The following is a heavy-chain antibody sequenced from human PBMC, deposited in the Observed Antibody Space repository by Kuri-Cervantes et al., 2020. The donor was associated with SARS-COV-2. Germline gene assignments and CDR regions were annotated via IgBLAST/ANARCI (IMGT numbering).Heavy chain of an antibody. CDR1: GDSVSSNSAA. V-gene: IGHV6-1*01. CDR2: TYYRSKWYN. J-gene: IGHJ4*02. D-gene: IGHD3-22*01. Sequence: SETLSLTCAISGDSVSSNSAAWNWIRQSPSRGLEWLGRTYYRSKWYNDYAVSVKSRITINPDTSKNQFSLQLNSVTPADTAVYYFASTTKSYYDSTQVAYWGQGTLVTVSS. CDR3: ASTTKSYYDSTQVAY.